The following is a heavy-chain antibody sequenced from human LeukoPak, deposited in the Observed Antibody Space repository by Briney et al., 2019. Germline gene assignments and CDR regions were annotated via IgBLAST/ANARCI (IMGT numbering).Heavy chain of an antibody. D-gene: IGHD3-3*01. CDR2: IIPIFGTA. J-gene: IGHJ4*02. V-gene: IGHV1-69*05. CDR3: ARATYDFWSGYYPFDY. CDR1: GRTFSSYA. Sequence: SVKVSCKASGRTFSSYAISWVRQAPGQGLEWMGGIIPIFGTANYAQKFQGRVTITTDESTSTAYMELSSLRSEDTAVYYCARATYDFWSGYYPFDYWGQGTLVTVSS.